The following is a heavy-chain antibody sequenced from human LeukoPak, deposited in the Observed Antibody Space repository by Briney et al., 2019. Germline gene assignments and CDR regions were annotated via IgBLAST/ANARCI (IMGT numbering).Heavy chain of an antibody. D-gene: IGHD1-1*01. CDR1: GFTFSSYA. J-gene: IGHJ4*02. CDR2: ISGSGGST. V-gene: IGHV3-23*01. CDR3: AKARTGDPKSAYFFDY. Sequence: PGGSLRLSCAASGFTFSSYAMSWVRQAPGKGLEWVSAISGSGGSTYYADSVKGRFTISRDNSKNTLYLQMNSLRAEDTAVYYCAKARTGDPKSAYFFDYWGQGTLVTVSS.